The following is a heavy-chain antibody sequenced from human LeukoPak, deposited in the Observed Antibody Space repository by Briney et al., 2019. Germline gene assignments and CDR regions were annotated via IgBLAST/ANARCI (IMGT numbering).Heavy chain of an antibody. V-gene: IGHV1-8*01. J-gene: IGHJ6*03. CDR3: ARGRYYYYYTDV. Sequence: ASVKVSCKASGYTFTSYDINWVRQATGQGLEWMGWMNPNSGNTGYAQKFQGRVTMTRNTSISTAYMELSSLRSEDTAVYYCARGRYYYYYTDVWGKGTTVTISS. CDR2: MNPNSGNT. CDR1: GYTFTSYD.